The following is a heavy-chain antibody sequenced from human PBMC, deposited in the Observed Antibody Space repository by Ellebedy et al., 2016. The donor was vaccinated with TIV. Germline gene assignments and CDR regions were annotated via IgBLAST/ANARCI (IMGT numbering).Heavy chain of an antibody. Sequence: PGGSLRLSCAASGLTFSNYAMSWVRQAPGKGLEWVSAISGSGGDTYYTDSVKGRFTIFRDNSKNILYLQMNSLRAEDTAVYYCAKEQYSSGWYGWLDYWGQGTLVTVAS. CDR3: AKEQYSSGWYGWLDY. D-gene: IGHD6-19*01. CDR1: GLTFSNYA. CDR2: ISGSGGDT. J-gene: IGHJ4*02. V-gene: IGHV3-23*01.